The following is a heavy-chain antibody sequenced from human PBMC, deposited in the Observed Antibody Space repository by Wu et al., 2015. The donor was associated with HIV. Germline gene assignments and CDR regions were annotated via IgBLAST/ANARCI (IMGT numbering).Heavy chain of an antibody. D-gene: IGHD3-10*01. J-gene: IGHJ5*02. CDR1: GYTFTNYG. Sequence: QAQLVQSGVEVKKPGASVKVSCKSSGYTFTNYGITWVRQAPGQGLEWMGWISADNGNTNYAQKFQARVTMTTDTSTSTAYMELRSLRSDDTAAYYCARGGYYYGSGLTGFDPWGQGNPGSSSPQ. CDR2: ISADNGNT. CDR3: ARGGYYYGSGLTGFDP. V-gene: IGHV1-18*01.